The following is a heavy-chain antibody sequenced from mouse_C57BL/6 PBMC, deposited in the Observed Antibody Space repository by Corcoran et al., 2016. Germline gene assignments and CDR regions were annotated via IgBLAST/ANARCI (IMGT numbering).Heavy chain of an antibody. V-gene: IGHV8-12*01. CDR2: IYWDDDK. J-gene: IGHJ1*03. D-gene: IGHD2-4*01. Sequence: QVTLKESGPGILQSSQTLSLTCSFSGFSLSTSGMGVSWIRQPSGKGLEWLAHIYWDDDKRYNPSLKSRLTISKDTSRNQVFLKITSVDTADTATYYCARRDYDRYFDVWGTGTMVTVSS. CDR1: GFSLSTSGMG. CDR3: ARRDYDRYFDV.